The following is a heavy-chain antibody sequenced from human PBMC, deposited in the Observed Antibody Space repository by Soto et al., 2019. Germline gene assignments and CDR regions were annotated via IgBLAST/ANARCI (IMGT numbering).Heavy chain of an antibody. J-gene: IGHJ4*02. D-gene: IGHD1-7*01. Sequence: SVTALFHASGCIIGSEAHSLVRQAPKLGLEWMGGIIPIFGTASYAQKFQGRVTITADESTSTAYMELSSLRSEDTAVYYCARGLRGTRDGYHELDCWGQGILVTVSS. CDR1: GCIIGSEA. CDR2: IIPIFGTA. V-gene: IGHV1-69*01. CDR3: ARGLRGTRDGYHELDC.